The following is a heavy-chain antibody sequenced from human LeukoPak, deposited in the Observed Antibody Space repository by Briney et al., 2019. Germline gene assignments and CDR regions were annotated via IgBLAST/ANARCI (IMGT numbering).Heavy chain of an antibody. CDR2: IWFGGSTN. V-gene: IGHV3-33*01. CDR1: GFSFSTYG. J-gene: IGHJ2*01. D-gene: IGHD3-10*01. CDR3: ARVGSYDGSSYRLLDL. Sequence: GGSLTLSCAASGFSFSTYGMHWVRQAPGKGLEWVALIWFGGSTNHYAASVKGRFTISRDNSKNTMYLQMDSQRAEDTAVYSCARVGSYDGSSYRLLDLWGRGTLVTVSS.